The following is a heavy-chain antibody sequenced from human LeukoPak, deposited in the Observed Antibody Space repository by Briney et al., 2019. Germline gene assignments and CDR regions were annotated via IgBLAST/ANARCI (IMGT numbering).Heavy chain of an antibody. D-gene: IGHD2-21*01. Sequence: ASVKVSCKASGCTFTSYAMNWVRQAPGQGLEWMGWINTNTGNPTYAQGFTGRFVFSLDTSVSTAYLQISSLKAEDTAVYYCARVIPYYYYYYMDVWGKGTTVTVSS. J-gene: IGHJ6*03. CDR2: INTNTGNP. V-gene: IGHV7-4-1*02. CDR1: GCTFTSYA. CDR3: ARVIPYYYYYYMDV.